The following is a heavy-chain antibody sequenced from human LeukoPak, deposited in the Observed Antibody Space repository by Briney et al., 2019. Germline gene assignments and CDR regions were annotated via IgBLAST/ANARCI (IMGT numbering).Heavy chain of an antibody. Sequence: GASVTVSCKASGYTFTSYAMHWVRQAPGQRLEWMGWINAGNGNTKYSQKFQGRVTITRDTSASTAYMELSSLRSEDTAVYYCAQGSGYTLDAFDIWGQGTMVTVSS. J-gene: IGHJ3*02. D-gene: IGHD3-22*01. V-gene: IGHV1-3*01. CDR3: AQGSGYTLDAFDI. CDR2: INAGNGNT. CDR1: GYTFTSYA.